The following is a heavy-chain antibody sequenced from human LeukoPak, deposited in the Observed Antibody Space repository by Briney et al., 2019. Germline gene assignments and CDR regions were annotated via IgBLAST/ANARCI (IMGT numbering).Heavy chain of an antibody. V-gene: IGHV3-48*01. CDR2: IASSSSII. J-gene: IGHJ4*02. Sequence: SGGSLRLSCAASGSTFSSYSMEWVRQAPGKGLEWVSYIASSSSIIYYADSVKGRFTISRDNAKNSLYLQMNSLRAEDTAVYYCVRPDCSSASCYTPGYWGQGTLVTVSS. CDR1: GSTFSSYS. CDR3: VRPDCSSASCYTPGY. D-gene: IGHD2-2*02.